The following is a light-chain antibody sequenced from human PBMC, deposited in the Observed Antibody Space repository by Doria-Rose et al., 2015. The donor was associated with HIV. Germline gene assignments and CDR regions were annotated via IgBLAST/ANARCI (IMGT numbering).Light chain of an antibody. CDR3: QQYGTSRGP. V-gene: IGKV3-20*01. CDR1: QRVKSSY. Sequence: TQSPGTLSLSPGERASLSCRASQRVKSSYLAWYQQKPGQAPRLLIYDASTRATGIPDRFSGSGSGTDFTLTISRLEPEDVAVYYCQQYGTSRGPCGQGTRLEIK. CDR2: DAS. J-gene: IGKJ5*01.